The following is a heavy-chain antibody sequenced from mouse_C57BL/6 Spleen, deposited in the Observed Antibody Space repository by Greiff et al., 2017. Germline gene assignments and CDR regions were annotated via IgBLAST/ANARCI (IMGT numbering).Heavy chain of an antibody. D-gene: IGHD2-4*01. V-gene: IGHV1-53*01. CDR3: AREVYYEWYFDV. CDR1: GYTFTSYW. Sequence: QVQLQQPGTELVKPGASVKLSCKASGYTFTSYWMHWVKQRPGQGLEWIGNINPSNGGTNYNEKFKSKATLPVDKSSSTAYMQLSSLTAEDSAVYYCAREVYYEWYFDVGGTGTTVTVAS. CDR2: INPSNGGT. J-gene: IGHJ1*03.